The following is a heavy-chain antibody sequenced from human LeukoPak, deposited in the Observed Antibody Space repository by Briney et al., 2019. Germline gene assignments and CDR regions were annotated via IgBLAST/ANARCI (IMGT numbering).Heavy chain of an antibody. J-gene: IGHJ3*02. Sequence: GGSLRLSCAASGFTFNNYDMHWVRQTPGKGLEWVAFIRYDGGDKYYVDSVKGRFTISRDNSRNTVYLQMNSLTAEDTAVYYCAKNRGGHNYADAFEIWGQGTMVRVYS. CDR3: AKNRGGHNYADAFEI. CDR2: IRYDGGDK. V-gene: IGHV3-30*02. CDR1: GFTFNNYD. D-gene: IGHD5-24*01.